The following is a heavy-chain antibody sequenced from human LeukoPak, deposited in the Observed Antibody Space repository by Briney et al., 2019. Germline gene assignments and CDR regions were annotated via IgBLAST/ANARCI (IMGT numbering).Heavy chain of an antibody. D-gene: IGHD1-26*01. CDR2: ISSSSTYI. J-gene: IGHJ3*02. V-gene: IGHV3-21*01. CDR3: ARAGFGELLVAAFDI. Sequence: GGSLRLSCAASGFIFSTYSMNWVRQAPGKGLEWVSSISSSSTYIYYADSLKGRFTISRDNATKSLYLQMNSLRVEDTAVYYCARAGFGELLVAAFDIWGQGTMVTVSS. CDR1: GFIFSTYS.